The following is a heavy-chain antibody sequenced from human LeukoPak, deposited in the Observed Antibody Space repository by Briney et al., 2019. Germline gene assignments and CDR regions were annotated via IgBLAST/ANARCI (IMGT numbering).Heavy chain of an antibody. Sequence: PSETLSLTCTVSGGSISSYYWSWIRQPPGKGLEWIGYIYYSGSTNYNPSLKSRVTISVDTSKNQFSLKLSSVTAADTAVYYCARTREVVNFDYWGQGTPVTVSS. V-gene: IGHV4-59*01. CDR1: GGSISSYY. CDR3: ARTREVVNFDY. J-gene: IGHJ4*02. D-gene: IGHD3-22*01. CDR2: IYYSGST.